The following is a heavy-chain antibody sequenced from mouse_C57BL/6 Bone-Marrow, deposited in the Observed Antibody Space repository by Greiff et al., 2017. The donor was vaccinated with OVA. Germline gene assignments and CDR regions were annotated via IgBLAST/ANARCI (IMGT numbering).Heavy chain of an antibody. J-gene: IGHJ4*01. Sequence: QVQLKESGAELARPGASVKMSCKASGYTFTSYTMHWVKQRPGQGLEWIGYINPSSGYTKYNQKFKDKATLTADKSSSTAYMQLSSLTSEDSAVYYCAREKLRLGAMDYWGQGTSVTVSS. D-gene: IGHD3-2*02. V-gene: IGHV1-4*01. CDR3: AREKLRLGAMDY. CDR2: INPSSGYT. CDR1: GYTFTSYT.